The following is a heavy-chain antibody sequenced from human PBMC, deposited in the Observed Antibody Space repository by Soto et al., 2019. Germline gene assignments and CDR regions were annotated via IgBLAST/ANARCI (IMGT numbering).Heavy chain of an antibody. CDR2: IYNSGST. Sequence: QVQLQESCPGLVKPSETLPLTCTGSGGSIRSGYWSWIRQPPGKGLEWIAYIYNSGSTYYNPSLKSRLTISVDTSKNQCSLRLSSVTAADTAVYYCARDLPSDIWGQGTMVTVSS. CDR3: ARDLPSDI. J-gene: IGHJ3*02. V-gene: IGHV4-59*01. CDR1: GGSIRSGY.